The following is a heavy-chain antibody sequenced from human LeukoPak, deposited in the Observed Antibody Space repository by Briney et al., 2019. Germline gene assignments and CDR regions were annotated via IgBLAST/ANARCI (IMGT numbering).Heavy chain of an antibody. J-gene: IGHJ3*02. CDR1: GGSFSGYY. V-gene: IGHV4-34*01. D-gene: IGHD3-10*01. Sequence: PSETLSLTCAVYGGSFSGYYWSWIRQPPGKGLEWIGEINHSGSTNYNPSLKSRVTMSVDTSKNQFSLKLSSVTAADTAVYYCARVQSHYYYGSGSYYLNAFDIWGQGTMVTVSS. CDR3: ARVQSHYYYGSGSYYLNAFDI. CDR2: INHSGST.